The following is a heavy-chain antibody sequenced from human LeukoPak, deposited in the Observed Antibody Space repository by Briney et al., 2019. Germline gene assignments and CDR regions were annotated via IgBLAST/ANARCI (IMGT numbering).Heavy chain of an antibody. Sequence: EASVKVSFKASGYTFTGYYMHWVRQAPGQGLEWMGWINPNSGGTNCAQKFQGRVTMTSDTPSREAYMELSRLRSDETGVYYCARGAGGSYWAYWGQGTLVTVSS. CDR3: ARGAGGSYWAY. J-gene: IGHJ4*02. D-gene: IGHD1-26*01. V-gene: IGHV1-2*02. CDR2: INPNSGGT. CDR1: GYTFTGYY.